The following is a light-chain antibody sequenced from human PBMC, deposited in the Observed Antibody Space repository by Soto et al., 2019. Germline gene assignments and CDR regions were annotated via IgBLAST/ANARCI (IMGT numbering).Light chain of an antibody. CDR3: QQYNNWPPIT. CDR2: DAS. CDR1: QSVSSY. J-gene: IGKJ5*01. V-gene: IGKV3D-15*01. Sequence: SVLTQSPSTLSLSPGERPTLSCMASQSVSSYLAWYQQKPGQAPRLLIYDASNRATGIPARFSGSGSGTEFTLTISSLQSEDFAVYYCQQYNNWPPITFGQGTRLEI.